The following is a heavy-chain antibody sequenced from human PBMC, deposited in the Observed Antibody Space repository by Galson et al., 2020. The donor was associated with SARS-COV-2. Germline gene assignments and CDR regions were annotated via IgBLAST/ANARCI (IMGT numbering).Heavy chain of an antibody. D-gene: IGHD6-13*01. CDR3: ARNLNPAAAPHYYYMDV. J-gene: IGHJ6*03. V-gene: IGHV4-59*01. Sequence: SQTLSLTCTLSGGSISIYSWTWIRQPPGKGLEWIAYIYDSGSSNYNPSLKSRVTISVDTSKNQFSLKLSSVTAADTAVYYCARNLNPAAAPHYYYMDVWGKGTTVTVSS. CDR1: GGSISIYS. CDR2: IYDSGSS.